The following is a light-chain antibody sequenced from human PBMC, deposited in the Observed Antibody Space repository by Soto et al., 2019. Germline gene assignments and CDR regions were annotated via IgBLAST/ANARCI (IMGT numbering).Light chain of an antibody. Sequence: QSALTQPASVSGSPGQSITISCTGTSSDVGGYNYVSWYQQHPGKAPKLTIYEVSNRPSGVSNRSSGSKSGNTASLTISGLQAEDEADYYCSSYTSSSSVVFGGGTKVTVL. J-gene: IGLJ2*01. V-gene: IGLV2-14*01. CDR3: SSYTSSSSVV. CDR1: SSDVGGYNY. CDR2: EVS.